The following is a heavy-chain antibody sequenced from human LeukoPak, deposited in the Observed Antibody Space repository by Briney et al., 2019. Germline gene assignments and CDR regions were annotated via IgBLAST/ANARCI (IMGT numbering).Heavy chain of an antibody. CDR2: IIPIFGTA. CDR3: ARVYCSGGSCYSSLGWFDP. Sequence: SVKVSCKASGGTFSSYAISWVRQAPGQGLEWMGGIIPIFGTANYAQKFQGRVTITADKSTSTAYMELSSLRSEDTAVYYCARVYCSGGSCYSSLGWFDPWGQGTLVIVSS. D-gene: IGHD2-15*01. J-gene: IGHJ5*02. V-gene: IGHV1-69*06. CDR1: GGTFSSYA.